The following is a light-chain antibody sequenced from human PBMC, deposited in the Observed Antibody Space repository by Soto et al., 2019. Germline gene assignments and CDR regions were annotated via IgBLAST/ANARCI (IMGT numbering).Light chain of an antibody. V-gene: IGKV3-20*01. CDR3: QQYDDVPGT. J-gene: IGKJ4*01. CDR2: GAS. Sequence: EIVLTQSPGTLSLSPGERATLSCRASQSVSSTHLAWYQQKPGQAPRLVIYGASSRATGIPDRFSGSGSGTAFTLTISSLEPEDFAVYYCQQYDDVPGTFGGGTRVQIK. CDR1: QSVSSTH.